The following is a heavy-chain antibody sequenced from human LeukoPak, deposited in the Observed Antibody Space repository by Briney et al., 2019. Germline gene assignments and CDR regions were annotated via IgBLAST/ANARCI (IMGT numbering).Heavy chain of an antibody. CDR1: GGSIINYY. D-gene: IGHD3-10*01. Sequence: TSETLSLTCTVSGGSIINYYWTWIRQPPGKGLEWIGYIYYSGSTNYNPSLKSRVSISVDRSKNQFSLKLSSVTAADTAVYYCARGNYYTSGGYYTNYYFGLDVWGQGTTVTVSS. J-gene: IGHJ6*02. V-gene: IGHV4-59*01. CDR2: IYYSGST. CDR3: ARGNYYTSGGYYTNYYFGLDV.